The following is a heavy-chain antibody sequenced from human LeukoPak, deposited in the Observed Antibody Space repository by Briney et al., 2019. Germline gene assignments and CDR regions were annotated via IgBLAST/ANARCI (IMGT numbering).Heavy chain of an antibody. CDR1: GGSISSGSYY. CDR3: AREGHAHAFDI. J-gene: IGHJ3*02. Sequence: SETLSLTCTVSGGSISSGSYYWSWIRQPAGRGLEWIGRIYTSGSTNYNPSLKSRVTISVDTSKNQFSLKLSSVTAADTAVYYCAREGHAHAFDIWGQGTMVTVSS. V-gene: IGHV4-61*02. CDR2: IYTSGST.